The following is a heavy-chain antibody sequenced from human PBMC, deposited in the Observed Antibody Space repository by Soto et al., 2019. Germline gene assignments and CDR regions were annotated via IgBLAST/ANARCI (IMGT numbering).Heavy chain of an antibody. V-gene: IGHV4-59*08. D-gene: IGHD5-12*01. CDR2: IYYSGST. CDR1: GGSISSYY. Sequence: PSETLSLTCTVSGGSISSYYWSWIRQPPGKGLEWIGYIYYSGSTNYNPSLKSRVTISVDTSKNQFSLKLSSVTAADTAVYYCARARDGYTHFDYWGQGTLVTVSS. J-gene: IGHJ4*02. CDR3: ARARDGYTHFDY.